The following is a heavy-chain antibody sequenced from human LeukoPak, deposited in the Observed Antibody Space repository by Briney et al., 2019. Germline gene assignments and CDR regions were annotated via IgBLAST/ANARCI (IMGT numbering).Heavy chain of an antibody. J-gene: IGHJ3*02. CDR3: AKDKQAGATSAFDI. CDR2: ISSSSSYI. CDR1: GFTFSSYS. D-gene: IGHD1-26*01. V-gene: IGHV3-21*04. Sequence: GGSLRLSCAASGFTFSSYSMNWVRQAPGKGLEWVSSISSSSSYIYYADSVKGRFTISRDNAKNSLYLQMNSLRAEDTALYYCAKDKQAGATSAFDIWGQGTMVTVSS.